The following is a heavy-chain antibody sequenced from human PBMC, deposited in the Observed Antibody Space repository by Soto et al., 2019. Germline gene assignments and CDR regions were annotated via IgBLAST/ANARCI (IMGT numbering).Heavy chain of an antibody. CDR3: ATTRGRGFFDN. CDR1: GVSITDYY. D-gene: IGHD3-16*01. V-gene: IGHV4-4*07. J-gene: IGHJ4*02. CDR2: VYTSGHT. Sequence: QVQLQQSGPGLVKPSETLSLTCTVSGVSITDYYYTWIRQSAGKGLEWIGRVYTSGHTNFNPSLRSRVTMSVDRSKKQISLNLTSVTAAGTAVYYCATTRGRGFFDNGGQGTLVTVSS.